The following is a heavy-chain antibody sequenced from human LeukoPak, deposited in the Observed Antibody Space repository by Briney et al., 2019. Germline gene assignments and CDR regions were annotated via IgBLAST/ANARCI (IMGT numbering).Heavy chain of an antibody. CDR3: AKDLPPVLRSFEHPHSFDY. CDR2: ISGSGGST. D-gene: IGHD3-9*01. CDR1: GFTFSSYA. V-gene: IGHV3-23*01. J-gene: IGHJ4*02. Sequence: GGSLRLSCAASGFTFSSYAMSWVRQAPGKGLEWVSAISGSGGSTYYADSVKGRFTISRDNSKNTLYLQMNSLRAEVTAVHYCAKDLPPVLRSFEHPHSFDYGGQGTLVTVYS.